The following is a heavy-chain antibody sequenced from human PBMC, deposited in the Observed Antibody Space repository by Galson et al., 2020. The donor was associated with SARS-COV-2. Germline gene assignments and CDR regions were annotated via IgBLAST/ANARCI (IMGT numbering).Heavy chain of an antibody. CDR1: GYTFTGYY. CDR3: ARPDFWSCYYTLDY. V-gene: IGHV1-2*02. Sequence: ASVKVSCKASGYTFTGYYMHWVRQAPGQGLEWMGWINPNSGGTNYAQKFQGRVTMTRDTSISTAYMELIRLISDDTAVYYCARPDFWSCYYTLDYWGQGTLVTVSS. J-gene: IGHJ4*02. D-gene: IGHD3-3*01. CDR2: INPNSGGT.